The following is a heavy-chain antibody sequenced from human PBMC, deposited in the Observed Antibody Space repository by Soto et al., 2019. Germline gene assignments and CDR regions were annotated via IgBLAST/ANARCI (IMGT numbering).Heavy chain of an antibody. D-gene: IGHD6-19*01. V-gene: IGHV3-48*02. CDR2: ITGGSTI. CDR1: GFTFSSYS. J-gene: IGHJ4*02. Sequence: GGSLRLSCAASGFTFSSYSMNWVRQAPGKGLECVSYITGGSTIYYAVSVKGRFTVSRDNAENSLYLQMNSLRDEDTAVYYCARGPNTAVAGRFDYWGQGTLVTVSS. CDR3: ARGPNTAVAGRFDY.